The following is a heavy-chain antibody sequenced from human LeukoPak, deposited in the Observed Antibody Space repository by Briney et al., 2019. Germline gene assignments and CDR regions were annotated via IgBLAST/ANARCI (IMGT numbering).Heavy chain of an antibody. CDR2: INPNSGGT. CDR1: VYTFTGYY. D-gene: IGHD5-18*01. Sequence: GASVKVSCKASVYTFTGYYMHWVRQAPGQGLEWMGWINPNSGGTNYAQKFQGRVTMTRDTSISTAYMELSRLRSDDTAVYYCARGRGYSYGRARGYYFDYWGQGTLVTVSS. V-gene: IGHV1-2*02. J-gene: IGHJ4*02. CDR3: ARGRGYSYGRARGYYFDY.